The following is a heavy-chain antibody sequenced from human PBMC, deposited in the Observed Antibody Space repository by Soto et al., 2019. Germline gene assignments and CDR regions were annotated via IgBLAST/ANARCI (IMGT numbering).Heavy chain of an antibody. D-gene: IGHD3-3*01. CDR2: IIPVYGTP. CDR3: SILTAYGMDV. V-gene: IGHV1-69*01. CDR1: GGTFNKYA. J-gene: IGHJ6*02. Sequence: QVQLEQSGAEVKKPGPSLKVSCKATGGTFNKYAISWVRQAPGQGLEWMAGIIPVYGTPNYAQRFQDRVTIIADESTTTAYMEVNSLTSEDTAIYYCSILTAYGMDVWGPGTTVIVSS.